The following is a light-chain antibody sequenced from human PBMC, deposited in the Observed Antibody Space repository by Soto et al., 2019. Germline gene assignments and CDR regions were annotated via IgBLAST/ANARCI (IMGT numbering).Light chain of an antibody. Sequence: QMTQSPYTLSGSVGDRVTITCRASQGIRSWLAWYQQKPGKAPKILIYAASSLQSGVPSRFSGSGSGTDFTLTISSLKHEDFATYYCQQANSFTLTFGGGTKVDIK. J-gene: IGKJ4*01. V-gene: IGKV1-12*01. CDR1: QGIRSW. CDR3: QQANSFTLT. CDR2: AAS.